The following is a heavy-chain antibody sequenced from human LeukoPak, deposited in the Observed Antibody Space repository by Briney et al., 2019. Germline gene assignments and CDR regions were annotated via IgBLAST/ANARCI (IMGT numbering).Heavy chain of an antibody. CDR3: ARGPIQLWIHNGMDV. Sequence: GGSLRLSCTSSGFIVGDHAMSWVRQAPGKGLEWVGSIRSNYYGATTEYAASVKGRFFISRDDSRNIAYLQMNGLKTEDTAVYYCARGPIQLWIHNGMDVWGQGTTVTVSS. J-gene: IGHJ6*02. CDR2: IRSNYYGATT. D-gene: IGHD5-18*01. CDR1: GFIVGDHA. V-gene: IGHV3-49*04.